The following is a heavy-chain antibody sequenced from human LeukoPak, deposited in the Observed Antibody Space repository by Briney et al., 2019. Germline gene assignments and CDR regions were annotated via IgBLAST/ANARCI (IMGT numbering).Heavy chain of an antibody. CDR3: AKDMDSEDSSGWVN. J-gene: IGHJ4*02. Sequence: GGSLRPSCAASGFSFNAYWMAWVRQAPGTGLEWVANINPAGSETFHVDPVKGRFSISRDNAKNSLYLQMNSLRAEDTALYYCAKDMDSEDSSGWVNWGQGTLVTVSS. CDR2: INPAGSET. CDR1: GFSFNAYW. V-gene: IGHV3-7*03. D-gene: IGHD6-19*01.